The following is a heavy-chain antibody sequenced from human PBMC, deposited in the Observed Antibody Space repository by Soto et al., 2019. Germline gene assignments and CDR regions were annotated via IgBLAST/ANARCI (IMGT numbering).Heavy chain of an antibody. CDR1: GFTFSNST. D-gene: IGHD3-22*01. CDR3: ARVPAASDRTAFYYVSKFFYFDY. V-gene: IGHV3-21*01. J-gene: IGHJ4*02. Sequence: GGSLRLSCAASGFTFSNSTMNWVRQAPGKGLEWVACITSSGSFIYYADSMKGRFTISRDDAKRSLYLQMNSLRAEDTAVYYCARVPAASDRTAFYYVSKFFYFDYWGRGTQVTVSS. CDR2: ITSSGSFI.